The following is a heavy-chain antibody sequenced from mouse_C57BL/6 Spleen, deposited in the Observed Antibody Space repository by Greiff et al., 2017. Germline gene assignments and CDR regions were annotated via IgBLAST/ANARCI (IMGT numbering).Heavy chain of an antibody. CDR2: IHPSDSDT. D-gene: IGHD2-5*01. CDR3: AISLIVTHYYAMDY. V-gene: IGHV1-74*01. J-gene: IGHJ4*01. CDR1: GYTFTSYW. Sequence: QVQLQQPGAELVKPGASVKVSCKASGYTFTSYWMHWVKQRPGQGLEWIGRIHPSDSDTNYNQKFKGKATLTVDKSSSTAYMQLSSLTSEDSAVYYCAISLIVTHYYAMDYWGQGTSVTVSS.